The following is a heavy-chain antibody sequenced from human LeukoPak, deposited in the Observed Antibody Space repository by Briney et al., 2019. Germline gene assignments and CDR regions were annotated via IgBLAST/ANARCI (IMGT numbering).Heavy chain of an antibody. CDR2: IVANGVT. J-gene: IGHJ4*02. Sequence: GGSLRLSCAASEFTFSRYTMNWVRQAPGKGLEWVSAIVANGVTFYADSVKGRFTISRDNAKNTLYLQMNSLRADDTAIYYCAKGSEQWELYDYWGQGTLVTVSS. CDR1: EFTFSRYT. D-gene: IGHD1-26*01. V-gene: IGHV3-23*01. CDR3: AKGSEQWELYDY.